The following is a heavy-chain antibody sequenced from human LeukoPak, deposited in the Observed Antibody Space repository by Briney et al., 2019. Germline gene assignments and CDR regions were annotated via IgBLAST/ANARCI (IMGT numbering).Heavy chain of an antibody. J-gene: IGHJ4*02. Sequence: GGSLRLSCAASGFTFSSYGMHWVRQAPGKGLEWVAFIRYDGSNKYYADSVKGRFTISRDNSKNALYLQMNSLRAEDTAVYYCAKESLLWFGELFSWFDYWGQGTLVTVSS. V-gene: IGHV3-30*02. CDR2: IRYDGSNK. D-gene: IGHD3-10*01. CDR3: AKESLLWFGELFSWFDY. CDR1: GFTFSSYG.